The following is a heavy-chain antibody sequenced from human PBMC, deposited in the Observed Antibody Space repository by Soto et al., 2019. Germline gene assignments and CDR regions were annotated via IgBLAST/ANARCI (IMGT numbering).Heavy chain of an antibody. Sequence: GESLKISCKGSGYSFTSYWIGWVRQMPGKGLEWMGIIYPGASDTRYSPSFQGQVTISADKSISTAYLQWSSLKASDTARYYCARRGSPPHYYYGMDVWGQGTTVTVSS. CDR2: IYPGASDT. J-gene: IGHJ6*02. V-gene: IGHV5-51*01. CDR1: GYSFTSYW. CDR3: ARRGSPPHYYYGMDV. D-gene: IGHD3-10*01.